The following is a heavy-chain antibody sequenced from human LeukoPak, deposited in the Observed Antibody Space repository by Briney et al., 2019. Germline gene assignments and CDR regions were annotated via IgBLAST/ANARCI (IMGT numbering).Heavy chain of an antibody. V-gene: IGHV4-34*01. CDR3: ARFYDSSGYPSIDPEFQH. CDR1: GGSFSGYY. D-gene: IGHD3-22*01. J-gene: IGHJ1*01. CDR2: INHSGST. Sequence: SETLSLTCAVYGGSFSGYYWSWIRQPPGKGLEWTGEINHSGSTNYNPSLKSRVTISVDTSKNQFSLKLSSVTAADTAVYYCARFYDSSGYPSIDPEFQHWGQGTLVTVSS.